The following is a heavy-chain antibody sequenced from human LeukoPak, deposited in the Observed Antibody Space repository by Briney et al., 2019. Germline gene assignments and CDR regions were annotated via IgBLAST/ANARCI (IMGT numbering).Heavy chain of an antibody. CDR1: GFSLSTSGMR. D-gene: IGHD6-6*01. Sequence: SGPTLVNPTQTLTLTCTFSGFSLSTSGMRVSWIRQPPGKALELLARIDWDDDKFYSTSLRTRLTISKDTSKNQVVLTMTNMDPVDTATYFCARGGGSSGFDYWGQGTLVTLSS. J-gene: IGHJ4*02. CDR3: ARGGGSSGFDY. CDR2: IDWDDDK. V-gene: IGHV2-70*04.